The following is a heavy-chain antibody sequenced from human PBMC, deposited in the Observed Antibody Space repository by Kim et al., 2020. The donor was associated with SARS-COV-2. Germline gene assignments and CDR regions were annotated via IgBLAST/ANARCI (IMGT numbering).Heavy chain of an antibody. CDR2: IYHSGST. V-gene: IGHV4-4*02. D-gene: IGHD4-17*01. J-gene: IGHJ4*02. CDR1: GGSISSSNW. CDR3: AREDDPQFDYGDSSAGPFDY. Sequence: SETLSLTCAVSGGSISSSNWWSWVRQPPGKGLEWIGEIYHSGSTNYNPSLKSRVTISVDKSKNQFSLKLSSVTAADTAVYYCAREDDPQFDYGDSSAGPFDYWGQGTLVTVSS.